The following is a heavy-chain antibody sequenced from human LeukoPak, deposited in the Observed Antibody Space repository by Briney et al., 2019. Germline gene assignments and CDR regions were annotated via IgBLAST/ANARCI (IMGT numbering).Heavy chain of an antibody. Sequence: GGSLRLSCAASGFSFRDCAMSWVRQAPGQGLEWVSGLSGSGGNTHYADSVKGRFTISRDNSKNTLDLQMSSLRAEDTAEYYCARSNTVISNYYYGMDVWGQGTTVTVSS. V-gene: IGHV3-23*01. CDR1: GFSFRDCA. CDR2: LSGSGGNT. CDR3: ARSNTVISNYYYGMDV. J-gene: IGHJ6*02. D-gene: IGHD2/OR15-2a*01.